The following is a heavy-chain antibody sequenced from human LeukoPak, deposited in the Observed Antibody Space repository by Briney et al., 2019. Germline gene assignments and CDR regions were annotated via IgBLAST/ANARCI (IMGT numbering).Heavy chain of an antibody. D-gene: IGHD2-15*01. J-gene: IGHJ5*02. CDR1: GYSITSAYC. V-gene: IGHV4-38-2*02. CDR2: FFLKGST. Sequence: SETLSLTCTVSGYSITSAYCWGWIRQPPGKGLGGIGSFFLKGSTYYNPSLKSRVTISVDTSKNQFSLKLNSVTAADTAVYYCARVDGSCSGGSCPSGNWFDPWGQGTLVTVSS. CDR3: ARVDGSCSGGSCPSGNWFDP.